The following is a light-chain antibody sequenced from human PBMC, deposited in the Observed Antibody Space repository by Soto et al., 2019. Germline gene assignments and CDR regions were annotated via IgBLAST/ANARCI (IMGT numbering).Light chain of an antibody. V-gene: IGLV1-51*01. CDR1: SSNIGGNS. J-gene: IGLJ1*01. CDR2: DDN. CDR3: GSWDSSLSAYV. Sequence: QSVLTQPPSVSAAPGQKVTISCSGSSSNIGGNSVSWYQQLPGTAPKLLIYDDNKRSSGIPDRFSGSKSGTSATLGITGFQTGDEADYYCGSWDSSLSAYVFGTGTKVTLL.